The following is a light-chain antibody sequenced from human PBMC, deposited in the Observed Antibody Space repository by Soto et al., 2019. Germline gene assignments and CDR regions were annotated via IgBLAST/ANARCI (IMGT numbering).Light chain of an antibody. Sequence: QSVLTQPAPVSGSPGQSITISCTGTSSDVGAYNHVSWYQQHPGKVPKVVIYEVNNRPSGVSNRFSASKSGNTASLTISRLQAEDEATYYCSSFTNSGTWVFGAGTKLAVL. CDR1: SSDVGAYNH. CDR3: SSFTNSGTWV. V-gene: IGLV2-14*03. CDR2: EVN. J-gene: IGLJ3*02.